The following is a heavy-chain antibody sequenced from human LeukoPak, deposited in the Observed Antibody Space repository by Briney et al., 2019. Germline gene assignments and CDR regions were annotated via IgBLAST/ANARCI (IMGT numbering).Heavy chain of an antibody. D-gene: IGHD6-13*01. CDR3: AKTQQLVVINYYFDY. Sequence: GGSLRLSCAASGFTFSSYEMNWVRQAPGKGLEWVSYISSSGSTIYYADSVKGRFTISRDNAKNSLYLQMNSLRAEDTAVYYCAKTQQLVVINYYFDYWGQGTLVTVSS. CDR1: GFTFSSYE. J-gene: IGHJ4*02. V-gene: IGHV3-48*03. CDR2: ISSSGSTI.